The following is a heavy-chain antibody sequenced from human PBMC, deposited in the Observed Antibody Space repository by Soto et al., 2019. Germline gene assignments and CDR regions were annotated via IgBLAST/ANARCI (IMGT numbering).Heavy chain of an antibody. CDR3: YLLPAAYDSSFFGY. CDR2: IYPGDSDT. Sequence: PGESLNLPCTGSGYIFTIYWIVWVRQIPGKGLEWMGIIYPGDSDTRYSPSFQGQVTISADKSISTAYLQWSSLKASDTAMYYCYLLPAAYDSSFFGYWGQGTLVTVSS. D-gene: IGHD3-22*01. J-gene: IGHJ4*02. CDR1: GYIFTIYW. V-gene: IGHV5-51*01.